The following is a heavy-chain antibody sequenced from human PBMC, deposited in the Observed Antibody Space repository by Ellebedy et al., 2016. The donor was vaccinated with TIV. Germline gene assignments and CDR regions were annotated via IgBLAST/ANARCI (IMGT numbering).Heavy chain of an antibody. V-gene: IGHV3-7*01. J-gene: IGHJ4*02. CDR3: ARVGSGCLDY. D-gene: IGHD6-19*01. CDR1: GFTFSSYW. CDR2: SDQDGSET. Sequence: GESLKISCAGSGFTFSSYWLSWVRQAPGKGLEWVANSDQDGSETDYVDSVKGRFTVSRDNARNSFYLQMNGLRVEDTAVYYCARVGSGCLDYWGQGTLVTVSS.